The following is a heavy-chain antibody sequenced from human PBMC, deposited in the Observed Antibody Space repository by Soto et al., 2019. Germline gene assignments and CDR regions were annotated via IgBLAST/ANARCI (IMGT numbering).Heavy chain of an antibody. CDR2: IWYDGSNK. J-gene: IGHJ6*02. Sequence: GALRLSCAASGFTFSSYGMHWVRQAPGKGLEWVAVIWYDGSNKYYADSVKGRFTISRDNSKNTLYLQMNSLRAEDTAVYYCARGYVSAAGQDYYYYYGMDVWGQGTTVTVSS. CDR1: GFTFSSYG. D-gene: IGHD6-13*01. CDR3: ARGYVSAAGQDYYYYYGMDV. V-gene: IGHV3-33*01.